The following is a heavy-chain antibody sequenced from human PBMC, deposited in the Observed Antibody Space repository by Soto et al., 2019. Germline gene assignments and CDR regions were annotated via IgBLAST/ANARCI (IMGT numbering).Heavy chain of an antibody. CDR3: ARVRRGYYGSGSYYFDY. D-gene: IGHD3-10*01. V-gene: IGHV3-53*01. Sequence: GGSLRLACPASGFTVRSNYMSWVRPAPGKGLEWVSVFYTGGTTYYAASVKGRFTFSRDTSKNTLYLQMNSLRAEDTAVYYCARVRRGYYGSGSYYFDYWGQGTLVTVSS. J-gene: IGHJ4*02. CDR1: GFTVRSNY. CDR2: FYTGGTT.